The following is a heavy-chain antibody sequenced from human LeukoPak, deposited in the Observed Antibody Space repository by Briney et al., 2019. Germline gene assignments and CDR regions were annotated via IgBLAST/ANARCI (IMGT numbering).Heavy chain of an antibody. V-gene: IGHV4-34*01. J-gene: IGHJ4*02. D-gene: IGHD5-18*01. Sequence: SETLSLTCAVYGGSFSGYYWSWIRQPPGKGLEWIGEINHSGSTNYNPSLKSRVTISVDTSKNQFSLKLSSVTAADTAVYYCASSRGYSYGYRGDYFDYWGQGTLVTVS. CDR1: GGSFSGYY. CDR2: INHSGST. CDR3: ASSRGYSYGYRGDYFDY.